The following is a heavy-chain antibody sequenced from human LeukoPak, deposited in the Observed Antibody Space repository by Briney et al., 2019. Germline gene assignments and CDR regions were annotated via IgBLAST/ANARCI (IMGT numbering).Heavy chain of an antibody. Sequence: PGGSLRLSCAASGFTFSSYWMSWVRQAPGKGLEWVANIKQDGSEKYYVDSLKGRFTISRDNAKNSLYLQMNSLRAEDTAVYYCAREPHGFIAARPFDYWGQGTLVTVSS. CDR2: IKQDGSEK. J-gene: IGHJ4*02. CDR3: AREPHGFIAARPFDY. D-gene: IGHD6-6*01. V-gene: IGHV3-7*01. CDR1: GFTFSSYW.